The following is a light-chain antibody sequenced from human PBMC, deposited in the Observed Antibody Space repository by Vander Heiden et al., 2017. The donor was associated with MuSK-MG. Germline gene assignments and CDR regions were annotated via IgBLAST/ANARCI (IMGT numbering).Light chain of an antibody. Sequence: AIWVIQSPSSFSASAGDRVTITCRASQGISSCLAWYQQKPGKAPKFLIYAASTLQSGVPSRFSGSGSGTDFTLTITCLQSEDFATYYCQQYDSYPSTFGQGTKVEVK. J-gene: IGKJ1*01. CDR1: QGISSC. V-gene: IGKV1-8*01. CDR2: AAS. CDR3: QQYDSYPST.